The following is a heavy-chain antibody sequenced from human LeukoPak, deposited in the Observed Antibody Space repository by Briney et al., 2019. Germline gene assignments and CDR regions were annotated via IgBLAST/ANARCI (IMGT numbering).Heavy chain of an antibody. Sequence: GASVKVSCKTSGYTFTAYHIHWVRQAPGQGLEWMGWINPNSGGANYVQRFQGRVTMTRDTSNSTAYMELSSLRSDDTAVYFCARHCTGGSCYSVGPYWGQGTLVTVSS. CDR1: GYTFTAYH. D-gene: IGHD2-15*01. CDR2: INPNSGGA. CDR3: ARHCTGGSCYSVGPY. V-gene: IGHV1-2*02. J-gene: IGHJ4*02.